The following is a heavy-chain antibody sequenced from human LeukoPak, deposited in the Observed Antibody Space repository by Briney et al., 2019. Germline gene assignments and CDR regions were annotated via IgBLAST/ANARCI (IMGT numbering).Heavy chain of an antibody. CDR1: GVSISSYY. CDR3: ARAYSSGWYPDY. D-gene: IGHD6-19*01. Sequence: SETLSLTCTVSGVSISSYYWSWIRQPPGKGLEWIGYIYYSGSTNYNPSLKSRVTISVDTSKNQFSLKLSSVTAADTAVYYCARAYSSGWYPDYWGQGTLVTVSS. J-gene: IGHJ4*02. V-gene: IGHV4-59*01. CDR2: IYYSGST.